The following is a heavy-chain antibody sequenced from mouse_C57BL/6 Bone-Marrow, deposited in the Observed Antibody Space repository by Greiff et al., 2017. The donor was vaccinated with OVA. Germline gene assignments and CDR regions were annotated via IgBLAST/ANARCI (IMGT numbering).Heavy chain of an antibody. D-gene: IGHD1-1*01. CDR2: IWRGGST. V-gene: IGHV2-5*01. CDR1: GFSLTSYG. J-gene: IGHJ4*01. Sequence: VQLQQSGPGLVQPSQSLSITCTVSGFSLTSYGVHWVRQSPGKGLEWLGVIWRGGSTDYNAAFMSRLSITKDNSTSQVFFKMNSLQADDTAIYYCAKMGYYGSSPYAMDYWGQGTSVTVSS. CDR3: AKMGYYGSSPYAMDY.